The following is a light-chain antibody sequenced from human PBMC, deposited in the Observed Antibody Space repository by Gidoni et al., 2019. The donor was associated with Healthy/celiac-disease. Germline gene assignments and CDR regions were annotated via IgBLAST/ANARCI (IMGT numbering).Light chain of an antibody. Sequence: SSDLTQDPAVSVALGQTVRITCQGDSLRSVYPSWYQQKPGRAPLLVIFHINNRPSGIPDRFSGSNSANTASLTITGAQAEDEADYYCLSRDSSGNHLVFGGGTKLTVL. CDR2: HIN. CDR3: LSRDSSGNHLV. V-gene: IGLV3-19*01. J-gene: IGLJ2*01. CDR1: SLRSVY.